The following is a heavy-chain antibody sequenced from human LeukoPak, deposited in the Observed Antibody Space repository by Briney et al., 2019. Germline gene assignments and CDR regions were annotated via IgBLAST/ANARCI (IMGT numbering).Heavy chain of an antibody. Sequence: PSETLSLTCAVSGGSISSGGYSWSWIRQPPGKGLEWIGYIYHSGSTYYNPSLKSRVTISVDTSKNQFSLKLSSVTAADTAVYYCARYPRPRGSGKGAFDIWGQGTMVTVSS. CDR1: GGSISSGGYS. D-gene: IGHD1-26*01. V-gene: IGHV4-30-2*05. CDR3: ARYPRPRGSGKGAFDI. CDR2: IYHSGST. J-gene: IGHJ3*02.